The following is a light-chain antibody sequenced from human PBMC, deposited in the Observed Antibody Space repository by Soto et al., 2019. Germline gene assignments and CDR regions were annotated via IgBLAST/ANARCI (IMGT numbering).Light chain of an antibody. CDR2: KPS. CDR1: QSIRSW. CDR3: QHYNSYSEA. V-gene: IGKV1-5*03. J-gene: IGKJ1*01. Sequence: IQMTQSPSTLSGSVGDRVTITCRAGQSIRSWLAWYQQKPGKAPKLLIYKPSTLKSGVPSRFSGSGSGTEFTLTISSLQPDDFATYYCQHYNSYSEAFGQGTKVDI.